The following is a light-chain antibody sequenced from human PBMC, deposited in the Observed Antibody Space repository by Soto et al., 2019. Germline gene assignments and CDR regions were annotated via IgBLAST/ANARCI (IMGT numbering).Light chain of an antibody. CDR3: QHYYDFPWT. Sequence: DIQMTQSPSTLSASVGDRVTITCRASQSISHWLAWYQQKPGKAPTLLIFQASTLERGVPSKFSGSGSGTELTLTISSPQADDFATYYCQHYYDFPWTFGQGTTVEI. J-gene: IGKJ1*01. CDR2: QAS. CDR1: QSISHW. V-gene: IGKV1-5*03.